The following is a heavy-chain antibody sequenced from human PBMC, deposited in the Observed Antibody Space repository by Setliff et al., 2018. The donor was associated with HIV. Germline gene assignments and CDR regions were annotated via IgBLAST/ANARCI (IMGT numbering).Heavy chain of an antibody. CDR2: IYYTGNT. V-gene: IGHV4-39*01. J-gene: IGHJ5*02. CDR1: DGSITTDNYF. Sequence: SETLSLTCTVSDGSITTDNYFWGWIRQPPGKGLEWIGSIYYTGNTYSNSSLKSRVSMSVDTSKKQISLRLHSVTAADTAVYYCARHEGYLYDGSRYFGQFDPWGQGTLVTVSS. CDR3: ARHEGYLYDGSRYFGQFDP. D-gene: IGHD2-15*01.